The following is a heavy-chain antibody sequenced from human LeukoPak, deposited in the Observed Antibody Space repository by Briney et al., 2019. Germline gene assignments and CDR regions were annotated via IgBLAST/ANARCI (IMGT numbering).Heavy chain of an antibody. CDR2: IYTSGST. CDR3: ARDRGWFGELLENDAFNI. D-gene: IGHD3-10*01. V-gene: IGHV4-4*07. J-gene: IGHJ3*02. Sequence: SETLSLTCTVSGGSISSYYWSWIRQPAGKGPEWIGRIYTSGSTNYNPSLKSRVTMSVDTSKNQFSLKLSSVTAADTAVYYCARDRGWFGELLENDAFNIWGQGTMVTVSS. CDR1: GGSISSYY.